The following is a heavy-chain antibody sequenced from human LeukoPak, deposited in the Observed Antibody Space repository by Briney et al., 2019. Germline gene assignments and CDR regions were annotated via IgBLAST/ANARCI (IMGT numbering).Heavy chain of an antibody. D-gene: IGHD5/OR15-5a*01. J-gene: IGHJ4*02. Sequence: ASVKVSCKASGYTFTSYGISWVRQAPGQGLAWMGWISAYNGNTNYAQKLQGRVTMTTDTSTRTTNMELRSLRADDTPVYYCARTARPAASSGYSVGDFDYWGQGTLVTVSS. CDR2: ISAYNGNT. CDR3: ARTARPAASSGYSVGDFDY. CDR1: GYTFTSYG. V-gene: IGHV1-18*01.